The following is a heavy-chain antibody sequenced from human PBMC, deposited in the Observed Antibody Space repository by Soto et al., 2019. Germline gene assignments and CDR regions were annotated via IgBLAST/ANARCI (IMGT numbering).Heavy chain of an antibody. CDR3: ARGGPPPCSSTSCYNLPLYYYGMDA. Sequence: ASVKVSCKASGYTFTGYYMHWVRQAPGQGLEWMGWINPNSGGTNYAQKFQSRVTMTRDTSISTAYMELSRLRSDDTAVYYCARGGPPPCSSTSCYNLPLYYYGMDAWGQGTTVTVSS. CDR1: GYTFTGYY. V-gene: IGHV1-2*02. J-gene: IGHJ6*02. D-gene: IGHD2-2*02. CDR2: INPNSGGT.